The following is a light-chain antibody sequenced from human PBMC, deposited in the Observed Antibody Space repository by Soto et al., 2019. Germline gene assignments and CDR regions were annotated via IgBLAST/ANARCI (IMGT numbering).Light chain of an antibody. CDR1: SSDVGGYNY. CDR3: ISYTSSSTLYV. J-gene: IGLJ1*01. Sequence: QSALTQPASVSGSPGQSITISCTGTSSDVGGYNYVSWYQQHPAKAPKLMIYDVSNRPSGVSNRFSGSKSGNTASLTISGLQAEDEADYYCISYTSSSTLYVVGTGTKLTVL. V-gene: IGLV2-14*01. CDR2: DVS.